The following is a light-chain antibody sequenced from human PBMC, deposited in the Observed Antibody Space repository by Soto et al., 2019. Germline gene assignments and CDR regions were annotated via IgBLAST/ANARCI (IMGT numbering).Light chain of an antibody. Sequence: QSALTQPASVSGSPGQSITISCTGTSSDVGAYNFVSWYQQYPGKAPKVMIYEVNNRPSGVSNRFSGSKSGNTASLTISGLKDEDEADYYCSSFTRSSTYVFGSGTKLTVL. CDR3: SSFTRSSTYV. V-gene: IGLV2-14*01. CDR1: SSDVGAYNF. CDR2: EVN. J-gene: IGLJ1*01.